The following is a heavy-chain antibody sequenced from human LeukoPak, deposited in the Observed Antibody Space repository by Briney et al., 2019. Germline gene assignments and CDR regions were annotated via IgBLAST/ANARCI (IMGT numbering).Heavy chain of an antibody. Sequence: SETLSLTCAVYGGSFSGYYWSWIRQPPGKGLEWIGSIYYSGSTYYNPSLKSRVTISVDTSKNQFSLKLSSVTAADTAVYYCASLKKRYYGDYWGQGTLVTVSS. CDR3: ASLKKRYYGDY. D-gene: IGHD2/OR15-2a*01. J-gene: IGHJ4*02. CDR1: GGSFSGYY. CDR2: IYYSGST. V-gene: IGHV4-34*01.